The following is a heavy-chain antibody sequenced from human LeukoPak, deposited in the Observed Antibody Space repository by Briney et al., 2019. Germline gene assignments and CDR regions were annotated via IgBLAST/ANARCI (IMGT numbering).Heavy chain of an antibody. CDR2: IYYSGPT. Sequence: PSETLSLTCTVSGGSISTYYWSWIRQPPRKGLEWIGYIYYSGPTNYSPSLKSRVTISLDTSKNQFSLKLTSVTAADTAVYYCASMVRGVITHYFDYWGQGTLVTVSS. CDR1: GGSISTYY. CDR3: ASMVRGVITHYFDY. D-gene: IGHD3-10*01. J-gene: IGHJ4*02. V-gene: IGHV4-59*01.